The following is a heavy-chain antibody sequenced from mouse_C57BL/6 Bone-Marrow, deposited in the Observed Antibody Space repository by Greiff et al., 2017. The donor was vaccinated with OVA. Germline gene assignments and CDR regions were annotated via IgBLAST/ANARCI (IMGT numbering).Heavy chain of an antibody. Sequence: QVQLQQPGAELVKPGASVKMSCKASGYTFTSYWITWVKQRPGQGLEWIGDIYPGSGSTNYNEKFKSKATLTVDTSSSTAYMQLRSLKSEDSAVYDCAREGDYYGSSIAYWGQGTLVTVSA. D-gene: IGHD1-1*01. J-gene: IGHJ3*01. CDR2: IYPGSGST. CDR3: AREGDYYGSSIAY. V-gene: IGHV1-55*01. CDR1: GYTFTSYW.